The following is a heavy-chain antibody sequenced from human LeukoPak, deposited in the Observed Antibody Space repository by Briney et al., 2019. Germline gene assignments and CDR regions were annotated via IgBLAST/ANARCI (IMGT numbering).Heavy chain of an antibody. CDR2: ISGSGGST. CDR3: VRSAFLTTEFYFDY. D-gene: IGHD4-11*01. Sequence: GGSLRLSCAASGFTFSSYAMSWVRQAPGKGLEWVSAISGSGGSTYYADSVKGRFTISRDNAKNTLYLQMNSLRAEDTAVYYCVRSAFLTTEFYFDYWGHGTLVTVSS. CDR1: GFTFSSYA. V-gene: IGHV3-23*01. J-gene: IGHJ4*01.